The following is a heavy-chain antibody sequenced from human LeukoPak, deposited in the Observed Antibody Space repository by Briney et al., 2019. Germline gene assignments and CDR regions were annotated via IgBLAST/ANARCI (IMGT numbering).Heavy chain of an antibody. J-gene: IGHJ4*02. Sequence: PSETLSLTCAVYGGSFTGYYWRWIRQPPGQGLEWIGEINHGGSTKYNPSLKGRVSISVDTSTNQFSLKLSSVTAADTAVYYCARGSHYYPFDYWGQGTLVTVSS. V-gene: IGHV4-34*01. CDR2: INHGGST. D-gene: IGHD3-22*01. CDR3: ARGSHYYPFDY. CDR1: GGSFTGYY.